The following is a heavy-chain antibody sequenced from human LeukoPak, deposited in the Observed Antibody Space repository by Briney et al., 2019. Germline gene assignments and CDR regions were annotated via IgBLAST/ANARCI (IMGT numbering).Heavy chain of an antibody. CDR3: ARDLRGDYP. J-gene: IGHJ5*02. CDR2: ISSGSGTI. D-gene: IGHD2-21*02. V-gene: IGHV3-48*02. CDR1: GFRVSSYA. Sequence: GGSLRLSCAASGFRVSSYAMSWVRQAPGKGLEWVSYISSGSGTIYYADSVKGRFTISRDNAKNSLYLQMNSLRDEDTAVYYCARDLRGDYPWGQGTLVTVSS.